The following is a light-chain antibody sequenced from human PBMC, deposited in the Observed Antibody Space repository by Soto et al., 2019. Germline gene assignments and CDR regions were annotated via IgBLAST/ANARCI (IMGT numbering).Light chain of an antibody. V-gene: IGKV1-5*01. CDR2: DAS. J-gene: IGKJ1*01. CDR3: QQYTNTNNPWM. CDR1: QTISTW. Sequence: DSQLTQSPPTRSTSVGDRVTITCRASQTISTWMAWYQQKPGKAPKLLVYDASTLQSGVASRFSGSGSGTEFTLIISGLQPDDSATYYCQQYTNTNNPWMFGQGTKV.